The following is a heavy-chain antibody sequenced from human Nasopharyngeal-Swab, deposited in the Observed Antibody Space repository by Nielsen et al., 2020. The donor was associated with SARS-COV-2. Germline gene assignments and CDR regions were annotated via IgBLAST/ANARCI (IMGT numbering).Heavy chain of an antibody. CDR3: AKNIRTLAGSAY. D-gene: IGHD6-19*01. CDR1: DITFSNSA. Sequence: GESLKISCAASDITFSNSAMSWVRHAPGKGLEWVSAISASGDGKYYADSVKGRFIISRDNSKSTLYLRLNNLRAEDTALYYCAKNIRTLAGSAYWGQGTLVTVSS. CDR2: ISASGDGK. J-gene: IGHJ4*02. V-gene: IGHV3-23*01.